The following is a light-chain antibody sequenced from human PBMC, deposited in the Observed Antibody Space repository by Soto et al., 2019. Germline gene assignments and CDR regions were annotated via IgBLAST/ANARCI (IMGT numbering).Light chain of an antibody. V-gene: IGKV1-39*01. CDR3: QQYETFSGT. J-gene: IGKJ1*01. CDR2: AAS. CDR1: QSIGGF. Sequence: DIQMTQSPSSLSVSVGDRVTITCRASQSIGGFLNWYQQKLGKAPKLLIYAASSLQSGVPSRFSGSGSGTDFTLTISSLQPEDFATYYCQQYETFSGTFGPGTKVDIK.